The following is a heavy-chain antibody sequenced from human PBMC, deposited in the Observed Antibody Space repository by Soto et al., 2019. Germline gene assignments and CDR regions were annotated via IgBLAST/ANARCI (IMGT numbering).Heavy chain of an antibody. Sequence: GGSLRLSCAASGFTFSSYGMHWVRQAPGKGLEWVAVISYDGSNKYYADSVKGRFTISRDNSKNTLYLQMNSLRAEDTAVYYCAKLSGGSSSVFYWGQGTLVTVSS. CDR3: AKLSGGSSSVFY. CDR1: GFTFSSYG. CDR2: ISYDGSNK. D-gene: IGHD6-6*01. J-gene: IGHJ4*02. V-gene: IGHV3-30*18.